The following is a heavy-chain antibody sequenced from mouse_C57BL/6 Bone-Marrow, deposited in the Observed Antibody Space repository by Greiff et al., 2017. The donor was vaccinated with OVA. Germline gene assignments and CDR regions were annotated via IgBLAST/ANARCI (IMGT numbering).Heavy chain of an antibody. CDR1: GYTFTSYW. V-gene: IGHV1-64*01. CDR2: IHPNSGST. J-gene: IGHJ1*03. Sequence: QVQLKQPGAELVKPGASVKLSCKASGYTFTSYWMHWVKQRPGQGLEWIGMIHPNSGSTNYNEKFKSKATLTVDKSSSTAYMQLSSLTSEDSAVYYCAQTGRYFDVWGTGTTVTVSS. D-gene: IGHD4-1*01. CDR3: AQTGRYFDV.